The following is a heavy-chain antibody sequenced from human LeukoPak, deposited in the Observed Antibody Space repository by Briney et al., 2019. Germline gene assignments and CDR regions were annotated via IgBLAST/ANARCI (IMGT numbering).Heavy chain of an antibody. CDR3: ARGPRYEFDY. V-gene: IGHV1-69*13. D-gene: IGHD1-1*01. CDR2: IIPIFGTA. J-gene: IGHJ4*02. Sequence: SVKVSCKASGYTFTSYGISWVRQAPGQGLEWMGGIIPIFGTANYAQKFQGRVTITADESTSTAYMELSSLRSEDTAVYYCARGPRYEFDYWGQGTLVTVSS. CDR1: GYTFTSYG.